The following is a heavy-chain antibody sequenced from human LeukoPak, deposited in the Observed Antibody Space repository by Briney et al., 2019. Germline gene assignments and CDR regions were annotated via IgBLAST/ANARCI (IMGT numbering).Heavy chain of an antibody. CDR1: GFTFCSYA. J-gene: IGHJ4*02. CDR3: ARDESGTYCVDY. D-gene: IGHD1-26*01. V-gene: IGHV3-30*04. CDR2: ISYDGSAK. Sequence: PGGSLRLSCATPGFTFCSYAILCVRHAPGKGLEWVAFISYDGSAKYYADSVNGRFTISKDSSKNTMYLQMNNLRAEDTALYYCARDESGTYCVDYWGQGTLVTVSS.